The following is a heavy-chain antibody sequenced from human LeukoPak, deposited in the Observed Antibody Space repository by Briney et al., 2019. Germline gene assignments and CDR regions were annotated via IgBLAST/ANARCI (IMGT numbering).Heavy chain of an antibody. CDR2: IYYSGST. D-gene: IGHD2-2*02. CDR1: GGSISSGDYY. J-gene: IGHJ6*04. V-gene: IGHV4-30-4*01. CDR3: AREYGWLYYYGMDV. Sequence: SETLSLTCTLSGGSISSGDYYWSWIRQPPGKGLEWIGYIYYSGSTYYNPSLKSRVTISVDTSKNQFSLKLGSVTAADTAVYYCAREYGWLYYYGMDVRGKGTTVTVSS.